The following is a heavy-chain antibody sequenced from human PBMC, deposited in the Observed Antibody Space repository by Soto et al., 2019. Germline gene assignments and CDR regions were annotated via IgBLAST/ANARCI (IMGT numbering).Heavy chain of an antibody. J-gene: IGHJ4*02. CDR1: GGSISSGDYY. CDR2: IYYNGST. CDR3: ARAQGSGFLVS. Sequence: QVQLQESGPGLVKPSQTLSLTCTVSGGSISSGDYYWSWIRQPPGKGLEWIGYIYYNGSTFYNPSLKSRVTISVSPSNNQFSLKLSSVTAADTAEYYCARAQGSGFLVSWGQGTLVTVSS. V-gene: IGHV4-30-4*01. D-gene: IGHD3-10*01.